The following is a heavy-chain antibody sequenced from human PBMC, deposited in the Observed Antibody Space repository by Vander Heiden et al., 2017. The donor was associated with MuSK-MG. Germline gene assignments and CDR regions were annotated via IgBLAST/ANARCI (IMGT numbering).Heavy chain of an antibody. CDR3: ARDETGTIDY. CDR2: IWYDGRKK. CDR1: GFTFSSYG. J-gene: IGHJ4*02. V-gene: IGHV3-33*01. D-gene: IGHD1-1*01. Sequence: QVQLVETGGGVVQSGRSLRLSCAASGFTFSSYGMHWVRQAPGKGLEWVAVIWYDGRKKYEADSVKGRFTISRDNSKNTLYLKMKSLRAEDTAVYDCARDETGTIDYWGQGTMVTVSS.